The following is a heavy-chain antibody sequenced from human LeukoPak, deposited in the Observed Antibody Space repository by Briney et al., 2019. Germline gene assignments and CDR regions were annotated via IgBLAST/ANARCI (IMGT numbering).Heavy chain of an antibody. J-gene: IGHJ4*02. V-gene: IGHV3-21*01. CDR3: ARDARTSWGNDY. CDR2: ISSSSSYI. Sequence: PGGSLRLSCAASGFTFGSYSMNWVRQAPGKGLEWVSSISSSSSYIYYADSVKGRFTISRDNAKNSLYLQMNSLRAEDTAVYYCARDARTSWGNDYWGQGTLVTVSS. D-gene: IGHD2-2*01. CDR1: GFTFGSYS.